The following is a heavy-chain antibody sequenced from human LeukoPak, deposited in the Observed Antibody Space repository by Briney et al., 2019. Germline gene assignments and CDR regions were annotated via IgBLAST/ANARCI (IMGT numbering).Heavy chain of an antibody. CDR1: GGSISSGGYY. V-gene: IGHV4-31*03. J-gene: IGHJ4*02. D-gene: IGHD3-22*01. Sequence: TLSLTCTVSGGSISSGGYYWSWIRQHPGKGLEWIGYIYYSGSTYYNPSLKSRVTISVDTSKNQFSLKLSSVTAADTAVYYCARGSYDSSGYYLSYFDYWGQGTLVTVSS. CDR2: IYYSGST. CDR3: ARGSYDSSGYYLSYFDY.